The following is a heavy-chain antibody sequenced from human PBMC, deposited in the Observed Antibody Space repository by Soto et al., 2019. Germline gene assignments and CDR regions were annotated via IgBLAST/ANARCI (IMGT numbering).Heavy chain of an antibody. J-gene: IGHJ4*02. D-gene: IGHD3-3*01. CDR1: GGYIISYD. V-gene: IGHV4-59*01. Sequence: SETLSLTCTVSGGYIISYDWSWIRQQPGKGLEEIGYIYYSGSTNYNPSLKSRVTISVDTSKNQFSLKLSSVTAADTAVYYCARGRPSEYDFWSGYHDYWGQGTLVTVS. CDR3: ARGRPSEYDFWSGYHDY. CDR2: IYYSGST.